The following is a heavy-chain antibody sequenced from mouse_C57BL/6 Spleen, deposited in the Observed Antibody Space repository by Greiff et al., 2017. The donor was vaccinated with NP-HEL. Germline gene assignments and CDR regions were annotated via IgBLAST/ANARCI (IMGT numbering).Heavy chain of an antibody. CDR2: IDPENGDT. Sequence: EVQLQQSGAELVRPGASVKLSCTASGFNIKDDYMHWVKQRPEQGLEWIGWIDPENGDTEYASKFQGKATITADTSSNTAYLQLSSLTSEDTAVYYCTTITGPENAMDYWGQGTSVTVSS. D-gene: IGHD4-1*01. CDR1: GFNIKDDY. V-gene: IGHV14-4*01. J-gene: IGHJ4*01. CDR3: TTITGPENAMDY.